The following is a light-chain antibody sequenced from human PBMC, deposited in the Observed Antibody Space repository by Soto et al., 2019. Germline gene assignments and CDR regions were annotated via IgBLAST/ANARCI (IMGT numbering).Light chain of an antibody. Sequence: ETVMTQSPATLSVSPGESVTLSCRASQSVASNLAWYQQRPGQAPSLLIFGASTRAPGIPGRFSGSGSGTDFTLTISSLQSEDFAVYHCQHYNNWPITFGQGTRLEIK. V-gene: IGKV3-15*01. CDR3: QHYNNWPIT. CDR1: QSVASN. J-gene: IGKJ5*01. CDR2: GAS.